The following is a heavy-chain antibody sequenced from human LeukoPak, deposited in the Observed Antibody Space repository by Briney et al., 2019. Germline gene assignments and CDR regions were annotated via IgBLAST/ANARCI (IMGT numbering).Heavy chain of an antibody. Sequence: GGSLRLSCAASGFTFRSYSMNWVRQAPGKGLEWVSSISSSSSYIYYADSVKGRFTISRDNAKNPLYLQMNSLRAEDTAVYYCARVPSGGIDYWGQGTLVTVSS. CDR2: ISSSSSYI. D-gene: IGHD6-25*01. J-gene: IGHJ4*02. CDR3: ARVPSGGIDY. CDR1: GFTFRSYS. V-gene: IGHV3-21*01.